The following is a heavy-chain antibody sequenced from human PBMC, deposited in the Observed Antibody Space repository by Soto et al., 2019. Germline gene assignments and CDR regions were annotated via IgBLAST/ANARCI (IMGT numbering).Heavy chain of an antibody. D-gene: IGHD5-18*01. CDR2: IIPIFGTA. V-gene: IGHV1-69*01. Sequence: QVQLVQSGAEVKKPGSSVKVSCKASGGTFSSYAISWVRQAPGQGLEWMGGIIPIFGTANYAQKFQGRVTITADEATSTAYMELSSLRYEDTAVYYCAREQGIQRPYYYYYGMDVWGQGTTVTVSS. CDR1: GGTFSSYA. CDR3: AREQGIQRPYYYYYGMDV. J-gene: IGHJ6*02.